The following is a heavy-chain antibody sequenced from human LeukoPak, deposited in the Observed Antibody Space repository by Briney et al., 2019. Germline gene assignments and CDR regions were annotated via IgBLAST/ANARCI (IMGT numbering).Heavy chain of an antibody. V-gene: IGHV3-48*03. D-gene: IGHD6-19*01. CDR2: ISSSGDTK. CDR3: ARGTCSSGWSD. CDR1: GFTFSSYE. Sequence: AGGSLRLSCAASGFTFSSYEINWVRQAPGKGLEWVSYISSSGDTKYYADSVKGRFTISRDNAKNSLYLQMNSLRAEDTAVYYCARGTCSSGWSDWGQGTLVTVSS. J-gene: IGHJ4*02.